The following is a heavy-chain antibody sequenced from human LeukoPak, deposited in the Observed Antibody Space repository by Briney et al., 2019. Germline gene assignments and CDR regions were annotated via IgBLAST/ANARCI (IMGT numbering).Heavy chain of an antibody. CDR3: ARVGYNSGWYEY. CDR1: GFTFSSYG. CDR2: IWEDGSNI. V-gene: IGHV3-33*08. J-gene: IGHJ4*02. Sequence: GTSLSLSCAASGFTFSSYGMHWVRQAPEKGLDWVAGIWEDGSNIYYADSVKGRFTISRDNSKNTLYLQMNSLRAEDTAVYYCARVGYNSGWYEYWGQGTLVTVSS. D-gene: IGHD6-19*01.